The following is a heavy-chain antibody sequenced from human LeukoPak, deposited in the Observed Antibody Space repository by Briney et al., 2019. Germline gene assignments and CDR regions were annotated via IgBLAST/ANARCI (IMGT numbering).Heavy chain of an antibody. CDR2: IIPILGIA. Sequence: SVKVSCKASGCTFSSYAVSWVRQAPGQGLEWMVRIIPILGIANYAQKFQGRVTTTADKSTSTAYMELSSLRSEDTAVYYCASDVDTAKGLYFDYWGQGTLVTVSS. V-gene: IGHV1-69*04. CDR1: GCTFSSYA. D-gene: IGHD5-18*01. CDR3: ASDVDTAKGLYFDY. J-gene: IGHJ4*02.